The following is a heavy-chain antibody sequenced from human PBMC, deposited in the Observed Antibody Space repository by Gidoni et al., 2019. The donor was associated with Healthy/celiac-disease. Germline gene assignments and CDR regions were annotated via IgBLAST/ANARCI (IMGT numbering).Heavy chain of an antibody. J-gene: IGHJ2*01. CDR3: ARDKTTVVTPGYFDL. D-gene: IGHD4-17*01. Sequence: QVQLVESGGGVVQPGRSLRLSCAAAGFTFSSDGMHWVRQAPGKGLEWVAVIWYDGSNKYYADSVKGRFTISRDNSKNTLYLQMNSLRAEDTAVYYCARDKTTVVTPGYFDLWGRGTLVTVSS. CDR1: GFTFSSDG. V-gene: IGHV3-33*01. CDR2: IWYDGSNK.